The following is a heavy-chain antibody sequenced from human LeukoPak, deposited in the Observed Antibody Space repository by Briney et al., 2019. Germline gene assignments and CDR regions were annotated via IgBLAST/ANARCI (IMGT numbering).Heavy chain of an antibody. CDR2: IYTSGST. Sequence: SETLSLTCTVSGGSISSYYWSWIRQPAGKGLEWIGRIYTSGSTSYNPSLKSRVTMSVDTSKNQFSLKLSSVTAADTAVYYCAAALYSGWTYGLLNWGQGTLVTVSS. D-gene: IGHD6-19*01. CDR3: AAALYSGWTYGLLN. CDR1: GGSISSYY. V-gene: IGHV4-4*07. J-gene: IGHJ4*02.